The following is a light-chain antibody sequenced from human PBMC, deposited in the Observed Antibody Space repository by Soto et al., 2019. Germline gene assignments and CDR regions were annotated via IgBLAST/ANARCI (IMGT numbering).Light chain of an antibody. V-gene: IGKV3-15*01. Sequence: EIVMTQSPATLSVSPGERATLSCRASQSVSSNLAWYQQKPGQAPRLLIYGASTRATGVPARFSGSGSGTEFTLTISSLQSEDFAIIYCQQCNNWPTYTFGQGTKLEIK. CDR3: QQCNNWPTYT. J-gene: IGKJ2*01. CDR1: QSVSSN. CDR2: GAS.